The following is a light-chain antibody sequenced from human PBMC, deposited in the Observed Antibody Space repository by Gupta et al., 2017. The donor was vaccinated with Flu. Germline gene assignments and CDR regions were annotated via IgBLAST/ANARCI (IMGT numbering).Light chain of an antibody. CDR3: QQTGNWLRT. V-gene: IGKV3-11*01. Sequence: EIVFTVSAAAVYLSPVESATISCRASQSVSSYLPWSQQKPGQAPRPLISDASNRATGIPARFSGSGSGTDFTLTISSLEPEDFAVYYCQQTGNWLRTFGQGTKLEIK. CDR2: DAS. CDR1: QSVSSY. J-gene: IGKJ1*01.